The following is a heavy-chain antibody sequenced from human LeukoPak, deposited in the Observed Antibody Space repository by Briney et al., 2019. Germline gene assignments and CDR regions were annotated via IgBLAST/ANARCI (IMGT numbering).Heavy chain of an antibody. CDR3: ARDYYYDSSGRDDY. D-gene: IGHD3-22*01. CDR2: IIPILGIA. Sequence: ASVKVSCKASGGTFSSYAISWVRQAPGQGLEWMGRIIPILGIANYAQKFQGRVTITADKSTSTAYMELSSLRSEDTAVYYCARDYYYDSSGRDDYWGQGTLVTVSS. CDR1: GGTFSSYA. V-gene: IGHV1-69*04. J-gene: IGHJ4*02.